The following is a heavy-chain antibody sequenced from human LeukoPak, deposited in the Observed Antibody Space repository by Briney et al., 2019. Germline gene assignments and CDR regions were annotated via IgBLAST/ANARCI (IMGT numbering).Heavy chain of an antibody. V-gene: IGHV1-2*02. D-gene: IGHD6-6*01. CDR2: INPHSGGT. CDR3: ARDSSYSSSLYYFEY. Sequence: ASVKVSCKASGYTFTEHYMHWVRQAPGQGLEWMGWINPHSGGTNYAQKFQGRVTMTRDTSISTVYMEVSRLRSDDTAVYYCARDSSYSSSLYYFEYWGQGTLVTVSS. J-gene: IGHJ4*02. CDR1: GYTFTEHY.